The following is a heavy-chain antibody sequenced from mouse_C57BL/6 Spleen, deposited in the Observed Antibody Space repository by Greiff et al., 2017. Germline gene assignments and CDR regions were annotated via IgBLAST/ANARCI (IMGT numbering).Heavy chain of an antibody. D-gene: IGHD6-1*01. CDR1: GYTFTSYW. CDR3: AREGSLTWFAY. Sequence: VQLQQSGAELVRPGSSVKLSCKASGYTFTSYWMDWVKQRPGQGLEWIGNIYPSDSVTHYNQKFKDKATLTVDKSSSTAYMQLSSLTSEDSAVYYCAREGSLTWFAYWGQGTLVTVSA. CDR2: IYPSDSVT. J-gene: IGHJ3*01. V-gene: IGHV1-61*01.